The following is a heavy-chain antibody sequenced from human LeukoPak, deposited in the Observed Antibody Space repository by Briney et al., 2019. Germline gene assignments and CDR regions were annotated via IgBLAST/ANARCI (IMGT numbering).Heavy chain of an antibody. CDR3: ARSRASVGTSTYSDY. Sequence: GASVKVSCKASGYTFTGYYMHWVRQAPGQGLEWMGWINPNSGGTNYAPNFQGRVTMTRDTSISTAYMELSRLRSDDTAVYYCARSRASVGTSTYSDYWGQGTLVTVSS. CDR2: INPNSGGT. J-gene: IGHJ4*02. D-gene: IGHD1-26*01. V-gene: IGHV1-2*02. CDR1: GYTFTGYY.